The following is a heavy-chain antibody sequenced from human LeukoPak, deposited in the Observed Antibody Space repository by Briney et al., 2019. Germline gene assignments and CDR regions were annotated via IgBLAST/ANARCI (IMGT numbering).Heavy chain of an antibody. V-gene: IGHV3-11*01. CDR3: ARGPFWSGYFDD. J-gene: IGHJ4*02. Sequence: GGSLRLSCAASRFTFSTYAMSWIRQAPGKGLEWISYISNTGTSIYYADSVKGRFTISRDNAKKSLYLQMSSLRAEDTAVYYCARGPFWSGYFDDWGQGALVTVSS. CDR2: ISNTGTSI. D-gene: IGHD3-3*01. CDR1: RFTFSTYA.